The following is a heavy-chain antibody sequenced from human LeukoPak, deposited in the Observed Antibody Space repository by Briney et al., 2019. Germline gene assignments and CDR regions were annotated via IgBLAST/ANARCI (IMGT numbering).Heavy chain of an antibody. CDR2: IKEDGREK. J-gene: IGHJ4*02. CDR1: GFTFSSSW. V-gene: IGHV3-7*01. D-gene: IGHD3-10*01. Sequence: GGSLRLSCATSGFTFSSSWMSWVRQAPGKGLECVANIKEDGREKYYVDSVKGRFTISRDNAKNTLYLQMSSLRAEDTAVYYCARGGRPDYWGQGTLVTVSS. CDR3: ARGGRPDY.